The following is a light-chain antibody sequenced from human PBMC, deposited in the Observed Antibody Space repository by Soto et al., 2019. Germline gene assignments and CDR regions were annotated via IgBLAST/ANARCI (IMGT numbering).Light chain of an antibody. CDR2: EVS. CDR3: SSYAGSNHYV. Sequence: QSVLTQPPSASGSPGQSVTISCTGTSSDVGGYNYVSWYQQHPGKAPKLMIYEVSKRPSGVPDRFSGSKSGNTASLTVSGRQAGDEADYYCSSYAGSNHYVFGTGTKVTVL. V-gene: IGLV2-8*01. J-gene: IGLJ1*01. CDR1: SSDVGGYNY.